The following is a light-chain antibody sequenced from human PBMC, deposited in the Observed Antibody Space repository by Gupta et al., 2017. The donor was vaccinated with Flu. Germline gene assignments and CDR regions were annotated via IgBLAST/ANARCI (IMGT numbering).Light chain of an antibody. CDR1: QGISAW. J-gene: IGKJ1*01. V-gene: IGKV1-12*01. CDR3: QRTDNFPWT. Sequence: GDTVTITCRASQGISAWLAWYQQKPGKAPKLLMSAASSLESGVPTRFSGSGSGTDFTLTISRLQTEDFATYYCQRTDNFPWTFGQGTKVEIK. CDR2: AAS.